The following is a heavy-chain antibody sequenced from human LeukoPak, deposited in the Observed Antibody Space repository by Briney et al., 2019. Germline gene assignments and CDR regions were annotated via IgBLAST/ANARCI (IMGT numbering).Heavy chain of an antibody. CDR2: ISFDGSNK. Sequence: GGSLRLSCATSGFTFSNYGMHWVRQAPGKGLEWVAVISFDGSNKYYADSVKGRFTISRDSSKNTLYLQMNSLRAADTAVYYCARGSGYSYSFTGRERTKSRLDYWGQGTLVTVSS. V-gene: IGHV3-30*19. J-gene: IGHJ4*02. D-gene: IGHD5-18*01. CDR3: ARGSGYSYSFTGRERTKSRLDY. CDR1: GFTFSNYG.